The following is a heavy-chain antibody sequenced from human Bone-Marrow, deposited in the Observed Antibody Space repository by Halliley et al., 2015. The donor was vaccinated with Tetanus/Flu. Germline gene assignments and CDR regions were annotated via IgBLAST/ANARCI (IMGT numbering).Heavy chain of an antibody. V-gene: IGHV4-59*11. J-gene: IGHJ4*02. Sequence: LRLSCTVSGGSILTHYWSWIRQPPGKGLEWIGYIYYSGSTNYNPSLKSRVTISLDTSKNQFSLKLSSVTAADTAVYYCARSHGAYCSGGNCYSGLDYWGQGTLVTVSS. CDR3: ARSHGAYCSGGNCYSGLDY. CDR1: GGSILTHY. CDR2: IYYSGST. D-gene: IGHD2-15*01.